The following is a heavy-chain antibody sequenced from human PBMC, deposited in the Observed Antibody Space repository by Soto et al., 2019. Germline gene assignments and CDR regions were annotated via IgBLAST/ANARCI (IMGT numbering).Heavy chain of an antibody. V-gene: IGHV4-59*02. D-gene: IGHD3-22*01. CDR2: MYFGGSF. Sequence: QMQLQASGPGLVKPSETLSLTCNVSGASVSNGYWSWIRQPPGKGLEWIGFMYFGGSFNYNPSLTSRATISVATSKNQFSMKLTSVTASDTAVYYCARRYYDSTGFAVDPWGQGTLVTVSS. CDR1: GASVSNGY. CDR3: ARRYYDSTGFAVDP. J-gene: IGHJ5*02.